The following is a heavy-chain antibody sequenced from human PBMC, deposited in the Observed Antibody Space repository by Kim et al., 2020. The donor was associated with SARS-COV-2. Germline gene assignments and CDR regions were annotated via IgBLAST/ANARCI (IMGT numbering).Heavy chain of an antibody. V-gene: IGHV3-48*03. Sequence: GGSLRLSCAASGFTFSSYEMNWVRQAPGKGLEWVSYISSSGSTIYYADSVKGRFTISRDNAKNSLYLQMNSLRAEDTAVYYCARGLQRGPYQLRSGGSFDYWGQGTLVTVSS. CDR3: ARGLQRGPYQLRSGGSFDY. CDR1: GFTFSSYE. CDR2: ISSSGSTI. J-gene: IGHJ4*02. D-gene: IGHD2-2*01.